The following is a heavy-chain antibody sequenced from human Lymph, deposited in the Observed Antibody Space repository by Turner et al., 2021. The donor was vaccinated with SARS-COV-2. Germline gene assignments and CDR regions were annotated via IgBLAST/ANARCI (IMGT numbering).Heavy chain of an antibody. CDR2: IYSCGST. D-gene: IGHD6-19*01. Sequence: QVQLQESCPGLVKPSEPLSLTCTVSVGSISSSYWSCIPQHPGKGLEWIGYIYSCGSTNYNPSLKSRVTISVDTSKNQFSLQLSSVTAADTAVYYCARMDSSGWYPQFDYWGQGTLVTVSS. CDR3: ARMDSSGWYPQFDY. CDR1: VGSISSSY. J-gene: IGHJ4*02. V-gene: IGHV4-59*01.